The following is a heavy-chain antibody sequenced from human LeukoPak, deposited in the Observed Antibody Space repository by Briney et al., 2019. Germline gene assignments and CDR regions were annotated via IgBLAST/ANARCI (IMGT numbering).Heavy chain of an antibody. J-gene: IGHJ6*02. CDR1: GGSFSGYY. CDR3: ARGHRSFYGSGSYYNRPYYYGMDV. CDR2: INHSGST. D-gene: IGHD3-10*01. Sequence: PSETLSLTCAVYGGSFSGYYWSWIRQPPGKGLEWIGEINHSGSTNYNPSLKSRVTISVDTSKNQFSLKLSSVTAADTAVYYCARGHRSFYGSGSYYNRPYYYGMDVWGQGTTVTVSS. V-gene: IGHV4-34*01.